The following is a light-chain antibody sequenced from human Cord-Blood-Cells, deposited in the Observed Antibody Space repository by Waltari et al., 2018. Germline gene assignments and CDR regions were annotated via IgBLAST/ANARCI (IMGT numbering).Light chain of an antibody. J-gene: IGLJ3*02. CDR3: CSYAGSSTWV. CDR1: SIDVGSYNL. V-gene: IGLV2-23*01. CDR2: EGS. Sequence: QSALTQPASVSGSPGQSITISCTGTSIDVGSYNLVSWYQQHPGKAPKPMIYEGSKRPSGVSKRFSGSKSGNTASLTISGLQAEDEADYYCCSYAGSSTWVFGGGTKLTVL.